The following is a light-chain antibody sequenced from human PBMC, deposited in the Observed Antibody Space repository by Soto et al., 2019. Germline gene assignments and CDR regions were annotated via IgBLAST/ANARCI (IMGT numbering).Light chain of an antibody. CDR1: QSISSC. V-gene: IGKV1D-8*03. CDR3: QQYNSYSRT. J-gene: IGKJ1*01. Sequence: VIWMNQSPSLLSACTGDRVTISCLMSQSISSCLAWYQQRPGKAPKLLIYDASSLQSGVPARFSGSGSGTEFTLTISSLQPDDFATYYCQQYNSYSRTFGQGTKVDIK. CDR2: DAS.